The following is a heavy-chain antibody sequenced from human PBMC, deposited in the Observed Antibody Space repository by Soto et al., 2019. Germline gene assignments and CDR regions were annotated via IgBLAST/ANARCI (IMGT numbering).Heavy chain of an antibody. CDR1: GYTFTSYD. D-gene: IGHD3-16*01. V-gene: IGHV1-18*01. Sequence: QVQLVQSGPEVKKPGASVKVSCKASGYTFTSYDINWVRQAPGKGLEWMGWISVYGGNTNYAQQLQDKVPMSTDTCTSTAYMELRSLRSDARAVYYYASDLGIGAYWGQGTHFTVSS. CDR3: ASDLGIGAY. CDR2: ISVYGGNT. J-gene: IGHJ1*01.